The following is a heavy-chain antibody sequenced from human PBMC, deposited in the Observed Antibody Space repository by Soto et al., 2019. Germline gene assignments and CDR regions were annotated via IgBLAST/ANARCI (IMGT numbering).Heavy chain of an antibody. CDR3: ARASPTYYYDSSAYQPFCX. V-gene: IGHV3-48*03. J-gene: IGHJ5*02. CDR2: ISSSGSNL. D-gene: IGHD3-22*01. CDR1: GFTFSSYG. Sequence: LRLSCAASGFTFSSYGMNWFRQAPGKGLEWVSYISSSGSNLYYADSLKCRFTISSDNAKNSLYLQMNSLRAEDTAVYYCARASPTYYYDSSAYQPFCXWGQVTLFTVSX.